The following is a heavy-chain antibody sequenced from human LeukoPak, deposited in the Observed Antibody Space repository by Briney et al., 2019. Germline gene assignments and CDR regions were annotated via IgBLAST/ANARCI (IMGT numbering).Heavy chain of an antibody. CDR3: ARTTSLTASGYDY. D-gene: IGHD4-17*01. J-gene: IGHJ4*02. Sequence: ASVMVSCKASGYTFTSYHINWVRHASGQGLEWMGWMNPNSGDSGYAQKFQGRVTITRNTAITTAYMELRSLRSEDTAVYFCARTTSLTASGYDYWGQGTLVTVSS. CDR1: GYTFTSYH. V-gene: IGHV1-8*03. CDR2: MNPNSGDS.